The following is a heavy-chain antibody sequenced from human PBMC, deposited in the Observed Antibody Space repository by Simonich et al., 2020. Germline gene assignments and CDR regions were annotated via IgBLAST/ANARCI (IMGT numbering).Heavy chain of an antibody. CDR1: GYTLTELS. CDR3: ATGNLPTTQGGVFDY. V-gene: IGHV1-24*01. CDR2: FDPEDGET. J-gene: IGHJ4*02. Sequence: VHGVAEVKKPGASVKVSCKVSGYTLTELSMHWVRQAPGKGLEWMGGFDPEDGETIYAQKFQGRVTMTEDTSTDTAYMELSSLRSEDTAVYYCATGNLPTTQGGVFDYSGQGTLVTVSS. D-gene: IGHD5-12*01.